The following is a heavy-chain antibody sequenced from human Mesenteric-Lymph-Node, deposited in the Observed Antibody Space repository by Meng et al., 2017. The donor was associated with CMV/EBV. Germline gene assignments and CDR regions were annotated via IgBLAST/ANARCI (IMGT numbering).Heavy chain of an antibody. J-gene: IGHJ5*02. D-gene: IGHD6-13*01. CDR2: IIPSLGIA. CDR3: AGGIAAAGSRWFDP. Sequence: QVQLVQSGAWGNKPGSSVRVSCKASGGTFSSYTISWVRQAPGQGLEWMGRIIPSLGIANYAQKFQGRVTITADKSTSTAYMELSSLRSEDTAVYYCAGGIAAAGSRWFDPWGQGTLVTVSS. CDR1: GGTFSSYT. V-gene: IGHV1-69*02.